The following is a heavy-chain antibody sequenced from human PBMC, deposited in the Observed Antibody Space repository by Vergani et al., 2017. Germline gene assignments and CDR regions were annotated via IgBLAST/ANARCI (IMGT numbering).Heavy chain of an antibody. CDR1: GFTFDDYA. J-gene: IGHJ6*03. V-gene: IGHV3-9*01. CDR3: AKDSDYYYYYYYMDV. Sequence: EVQLVESGGGLVQPGGSLRLSCAASGFTFDDYAMHWVRQAPGKGLEWVSGISWNSGSIGYADSVKGRFTISRDNAKNSLYLQMNSLRAEDTALYYCAKDSDYYYYYYYMDVWGKGTTVTVSS. CDR2: ISWNSGSI.